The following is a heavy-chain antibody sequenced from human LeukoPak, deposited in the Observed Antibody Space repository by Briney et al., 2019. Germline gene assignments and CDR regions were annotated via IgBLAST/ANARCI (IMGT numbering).Heavy chain of an antibody. CDR1: GFSFSTYY. J-gene: IGHJ4*02. CDR3: LKGGLNYVDC. CDR2: IKGDGTT. V-gene: IGHV3-66*01. Sequence: GGSLGLSCAASGFSFSTYYMTWVRQRPGKGLEWVSLIKGDGTTHYADSVKGRFTISRDNSKNTLYLQMNSLRADDTGVCYCLKGGLNYVDCWGQGTLVTVSS.